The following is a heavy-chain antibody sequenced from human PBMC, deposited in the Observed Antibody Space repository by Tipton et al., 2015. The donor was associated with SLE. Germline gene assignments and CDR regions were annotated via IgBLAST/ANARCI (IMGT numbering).Heavy chain of an antibody. J-gene: IGHJ3*02. CDR2: ICAYNGDT. V-gene: IGHV1-18*01. Sequence: QLVQPGTEVKKPGASVKVSCKASGYTFTSYAISWVRQAPGQGLEWMGWICAYNGDTNYAQKLQGRVSMTTDTSTSTAYMELRSLRSDDTAVYYCARDKEYSSSWRGVDAFDIWGQGTMVTVSS. D-gene: IGHD6-13*01. CDR3: ARDKEYSSSWRGVDAFDI. CDR1: GYTFTSYA.